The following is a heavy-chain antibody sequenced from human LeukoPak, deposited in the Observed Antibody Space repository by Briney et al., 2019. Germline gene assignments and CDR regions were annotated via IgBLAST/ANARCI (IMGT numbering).Heavy chain of an antibody. CDR2: IKQDGSEK. Sequence: GGSLRLSRAASGFTFSSYWMSWVRQAPGKGLEWVANIKQDGSEKYYVDSVKGRFTISRDNAKNSLYLQMNSLRAEDTAVYYCARDLFPVGATTVFDYWGQGTLVTVSS. J-gene: IGHJ4*02. D-gene: IGHD1-26*01. CDR1: GFTFSSYW. V-gene: IGHV3-7*01. CDR3: ARDLFPVGATTVFDY.